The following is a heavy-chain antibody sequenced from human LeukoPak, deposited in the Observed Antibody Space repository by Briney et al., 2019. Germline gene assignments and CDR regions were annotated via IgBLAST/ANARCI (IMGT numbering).Heavy chain of an antibody. J-gene: IGHJ6*02. CDR2: IYSGGST. CDR1: GFTVSSNY. V-gene: IGHV3-53*01. D-gene: IGHD5-18*01. Sequence: GGSLRLSCAASGFTVSSNYMSWVRQAPGKGLEWVSVIYSGGSTYYADSVKGRFTISGDNSKNTLYLQMNSLRAEDTAVYYCATRQRSGYYYGMDVWGQGTTVTVSS. CDR3: ATRQRSGYYYGMDV.